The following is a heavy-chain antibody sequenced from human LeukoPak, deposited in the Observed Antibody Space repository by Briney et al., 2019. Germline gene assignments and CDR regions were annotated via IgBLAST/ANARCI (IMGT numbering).Heavy chain of an antibody. J-gene: IGHJ6*03. Sequence: GGSLRLSCAASGFTFDDYAMHWVRQAPGKGLEWVSVIYSGGSTYYADSVKGRFTISRDNSKNTLYLQMNSLRAEDTAVYYCASDATGDNYYYYLDVWGKGTTVTVSS. CDR1: GFTFDDYA. CDR3: ASDATGDNYYYYLDV. CDR2: IYSGGST. D-gene: IGHD7-27*01. V-gene: IGHV3-53*01.